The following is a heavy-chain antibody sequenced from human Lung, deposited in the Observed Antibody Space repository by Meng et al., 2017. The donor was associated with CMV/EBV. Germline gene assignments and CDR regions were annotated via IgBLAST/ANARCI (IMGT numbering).Heavy chain of an antibody. CDR2: INPNSGGT. CDR1: GYTFTSYA. Sequence: QVQFVRSGAEVKKPGASVNVSCKASGYTFTSYAMHWVRQAPGQGLEWMGWINPNSGGTNYAQKFQGWVTMTRDTSISTAYMELSRLRSDDTAVYYCARDWEGSWAVFDYWGQGTLVTVSS. D-gene: IGHD6-13*01. J-gene: IGHJ4*02. CDR3: ARDWEGSWAVFDY. V-gene: IGHV1-2*04.